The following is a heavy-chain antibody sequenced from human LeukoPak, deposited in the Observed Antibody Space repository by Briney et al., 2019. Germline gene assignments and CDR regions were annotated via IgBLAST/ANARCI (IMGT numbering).Heavy chain of an antibody. CDR2: ISSSSSYI. D-gene: IGHD3-22*01. J-gene: IGHJ4*02. CDR1: GFTFSSYS. V-gene: IGHV3-21*01. CDR3: AKDHPLYYYDSSGYYDY. Sequence: GGSLRLSCAASGFTFSSYSMNWVRQAPGKGLEWVSSISSSSSYIYYADSVKGRFTISRDNSKNTLYLQMNSLRAEDTAVYYCAKDHPLYYYDSSGYYDYWGQGTLVTVSS.